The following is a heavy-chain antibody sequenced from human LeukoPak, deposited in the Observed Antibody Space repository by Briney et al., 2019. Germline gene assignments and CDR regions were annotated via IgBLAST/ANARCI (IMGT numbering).Heavy chain of an antibody. CDR1: GYTLTDCY. CDR2: INPKSGST. V-gene: IGHV1-2*02. J-gene: IGHJ4*02. CDR3: TRRISRGWSDY. D-gene: IGHD2-15*01. Sequence: ASVKVSCKASGYTLTDCYMHWVRQAPGQGLEWMGWINPKSGSTHFAQRFQGRVSMTRDTSMSTVYLEVNSLTSDDTAVYYCTRRISRGWSDYWGQGTLVTVSS.